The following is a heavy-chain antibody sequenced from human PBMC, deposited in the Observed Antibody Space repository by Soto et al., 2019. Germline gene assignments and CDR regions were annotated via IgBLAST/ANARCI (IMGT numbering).Heavy chain of an antibody. D-gene: IGHD3-10*01. J-gene: IGHJ5*02. Sequence: QLQLQESGPGLVKPSETLSLTCTVSGGSISSSSYYWGWIRQPPGKGLEWIGSIYYSGSTYYNPSLKSRVTISVDTSKNQFSLKLSSVTAADTAVYYCARFEGFGASVGRFWFDPWGQGTLVTVSS. CDR1: GGSISSSSYY. CDR2: IYYSGST. CDR3: ARFEGFGASVGRFWFDP. V-gene: IGHV4-39*01.